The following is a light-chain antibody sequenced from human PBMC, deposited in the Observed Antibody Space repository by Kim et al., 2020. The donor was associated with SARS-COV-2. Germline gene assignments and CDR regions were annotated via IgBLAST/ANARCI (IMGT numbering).Light chain of an antibody. V-gene: IGKV3-11*01. Sequence: LSPGERATLPCRASQNIGAFLSWFQQKPGQAPRLLIFDASDRSTNIPARFSGGGSGTDFTLTIYSLEPEDFAVYYCQQRSSWPLTFGQGTRLEIK. J-gene: IGKJ5*01. CDR1: QNIGAF. CDR3: QQRSSWPLT. CDR2: DAS.